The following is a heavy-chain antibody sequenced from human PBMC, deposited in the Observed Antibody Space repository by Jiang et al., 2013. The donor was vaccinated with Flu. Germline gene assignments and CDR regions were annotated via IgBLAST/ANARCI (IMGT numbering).Heavy chain of an antibody. J-gene: IGHJ6*02. CDR1: GGTFSSYA. D-gene: IGHD6-6*01. Sequence: GAEVKKPGSSVKVSCKASGGTFSSYAISWVRQAPGQGLEWMGGIIPILGTPNYPQNVQDRVTIIADESTSTAYMELSSLRSEDTALYYCARHSSSSSNYYYMDVWGQGDRGHRLL. CDR3: ARHSSSSSNYYYMDV. V-gene: IGHV1-69*01. CDR2: IIPILGTP.